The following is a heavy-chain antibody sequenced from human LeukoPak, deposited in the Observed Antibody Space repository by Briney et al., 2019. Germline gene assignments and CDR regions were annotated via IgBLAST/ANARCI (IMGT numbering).Heavy chain of an antibody. D-gene: IGHD1-1*01. CDR2: IKPDGSKT. CDR3: ATSWTR. V-gene: IGHV3-7*01. CDR1: GFTFNNYW. Sequence: GGSLRPSCAASGFTFNNYWMSWVRQAPGKGLEWVAGIKPDGSKTYYVDSVKGRFTISRDNAKNSLYLQMNSLRPEDTALYYCATSWTRWGQGTLVTVSS. J-gene: IGHJ4*02.